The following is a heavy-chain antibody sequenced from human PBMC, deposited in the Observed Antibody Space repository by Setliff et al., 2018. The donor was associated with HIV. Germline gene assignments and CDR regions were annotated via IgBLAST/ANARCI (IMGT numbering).Heavy chain of an antibody. CDR3: ARESSNGSQDY. CDR2: IRSSRGST. J-gene: IGHJ4*02. V-gene: IGHV3-30*02. CDR1: GFTFENFG. Sequence: GGSLRLSCTVSGFTFENFGLHWVRQAPGKGLEWLAFIRSSRGSTYYLDSVKGRFTVSGGNSKNIMYLQMGNLRLEDTAVYSCARESSNGSQDYWGQGTPVTVSS. D-gene: IGHD2-8*01.